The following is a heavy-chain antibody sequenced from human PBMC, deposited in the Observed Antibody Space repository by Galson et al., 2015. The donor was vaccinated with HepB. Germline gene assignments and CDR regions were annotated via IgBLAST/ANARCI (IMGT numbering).Heavy chain of an antibody. J-gene: IGHJ6*02. CDR3: ARTYLRRARGMDV. CDR2: ISSSSSTI. CDR1: GFTFSSYS. Sequence: SLRLSCAASGFTFSSYSMNWVRQAPGKGLEWVSYISSSSSTIYYADSVKGRFTISRDNAKNSLYLQMNSLRAEDTAVYYCARTYLRRARGMDVWGQGTTVTVSS. V-gene: IGHV3-48*04.